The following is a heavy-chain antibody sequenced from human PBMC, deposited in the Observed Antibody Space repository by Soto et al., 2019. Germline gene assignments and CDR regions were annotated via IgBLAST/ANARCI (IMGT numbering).Heavy chain of an antibody. J-gene: IGHJ4*02. CDR3: ARDKKNYHYYGSGSYYTH. CDR1: GGTFSSYA. D-gene: IGHD3-10*01. Sequence: ASVKVSCKASGGTFSSYAISWVRQAPGQGLEWMGGIIPIFGTANYAQKFQGRVTITADESTSTAYMELSSLRSEDTAVYYCARDKKNYHYYGSGSYYTHWGQGTLVTVSS. CDR2: IIPIFGTA. V-gene: IGHV1-69*13.